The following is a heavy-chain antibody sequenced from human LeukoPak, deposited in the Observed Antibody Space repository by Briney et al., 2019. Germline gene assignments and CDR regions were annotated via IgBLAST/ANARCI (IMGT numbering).Heavy chain of an antibody. V-gene: IGHV1-69*13. CDR1: GGTFSSYA. CDR2: IIPIFGTT. J-gene: IGHJ3*02. CDR3: ARDSGDSSGSIGDAFDI. Sequence: SVKVSCKASGGTFSSYAISWVRQAPGQGLEWMGGIIPIFGTTNYAQKFQGRVTITADESTSTAYMELSSLRSEDTAVYYCARDSGDSSGSIGDAFDIWGQGTMVTVSS. D-gene: IGHD3-22*01.